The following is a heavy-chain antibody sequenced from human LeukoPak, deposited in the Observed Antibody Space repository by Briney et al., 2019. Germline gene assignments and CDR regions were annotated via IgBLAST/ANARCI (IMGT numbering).Heavy chain of an antibody. CDR2: IYYSGST. CDR3: ATTKWLRS. CDR1: GGSISDYY. V-gene: IGHV4-59*01. Sequence: SETLSLTCTVSGGSISDYYWNWIRQPPGKGLEWIGYIYYSGSTTYNPSLKSRVTMSVNTAKNQFSLKLRSVTAADTAVYYCATTKWLRSWGQGTLVTVSS. J-gene: IGHJ5*02. D-gene: IGHD5-12*01.